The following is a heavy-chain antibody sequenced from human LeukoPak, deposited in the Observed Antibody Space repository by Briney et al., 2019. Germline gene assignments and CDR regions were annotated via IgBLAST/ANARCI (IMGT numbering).Heavy chain of an antibody. Sequence: ADTLSLTCTVSGGSISSTGHYWGWIRHPPGKGLEWIITIYYTGDTYYHPSLKSRVTISVDTSKNQFSLKLSSVTAADTAFYYCARQKAVPRSSGSFDTWGQGTMVTVS. V-gene: IGHV4-39*01. D-gene: IGHD4-17*01. CDR3: ARQKAVPRSSGSFDT. CDR2: IYYTGDT. J-gene: IGHJ3*02. CDR1: GGSISSTGHY.